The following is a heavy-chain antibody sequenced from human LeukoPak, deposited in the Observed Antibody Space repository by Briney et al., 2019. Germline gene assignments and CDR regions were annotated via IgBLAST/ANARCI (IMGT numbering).Heavy chain of an antibody. CDR3: ARMDSIYSSSSADY. J-gene: IGHJ4*02. Sequence: ASVKVSCKASGYTFTGYYMHWVRQAPGQGLEWMGWMNPNSGNTGYAQKFQGRVTMTRNTSISTAYMELSSLRSEDTAVYYCARMDSIYSSSSADYWGQGTLVTVSS. CDR1: GYTFTGYY. D-gene: IGHD6-6*01. V-gene: IGHV1-8*02. CDR2: MNPNSGNT.